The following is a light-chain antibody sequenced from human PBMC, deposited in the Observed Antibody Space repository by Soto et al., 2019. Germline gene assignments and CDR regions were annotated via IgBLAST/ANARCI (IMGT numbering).Light chain of an antibody. CDR1: QSVGSNY. Sequence: EIVLTQSPGTLSLSPGERATLSCRASQSVGSNYLAWYQQKPGQPPRLLIYAASSRATGIPDKFSGSGSGTDFSLTISRLEPEDFAVYYCQQYGRSLPWTFGQGTKVEIK. J-gene: IGKJ1*01. V-gene: IGKV3-20*01. CDR3: QQYGRSLPWT. CDR2: AAS.